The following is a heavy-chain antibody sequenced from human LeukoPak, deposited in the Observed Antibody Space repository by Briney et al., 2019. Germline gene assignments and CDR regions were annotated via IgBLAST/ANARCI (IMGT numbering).Heavy chain of an antibody. V-gene: IGHV3-53*01. CDR3: AREVPYSAFDI. CDR2: IYSGGST. D-gene: IGHD1-26*01. J-gene: IGHJ3*02. CDR1: GFTVSSNY. Sequence: GGSLRLSCAASGFTVSSNYMSWVRQAPGKGLEWVSVIYSGGSTYYADSVKGRFTISRDNSKNTLYLQMNSLRAEDTAVYYCAREVPYSAFDIWSQGTMVTVSS.